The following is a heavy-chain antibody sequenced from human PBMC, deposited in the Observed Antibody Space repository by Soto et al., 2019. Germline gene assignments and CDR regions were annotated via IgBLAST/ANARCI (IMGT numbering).Heavy chain of an antibody. V-gene: IGHV3-30-3*01. CDR1: GFTFSSYA. CDR3: ARGDRYSYDSTPIPDAFDI. D-gene: IGHD3-22*01. CDR2: ISYDGSNK. J-gene: IGHJ3*02. Sequence: QVQLVESGGGVVQPGRSLRLSCAASGFTFSSYAMHWVRQAPGKGLEWVAVISYDGSNKYYADSVKGRFTISRDNSKNPLYLQMNSLRAEDTAVYYCARGDRYSYDSTPIPDAFDIWGQGTMVTVSS.